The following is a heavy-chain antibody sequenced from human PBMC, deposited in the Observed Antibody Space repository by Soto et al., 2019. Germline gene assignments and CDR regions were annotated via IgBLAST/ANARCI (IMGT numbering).Heavy chain of an antibody. Sequence: GGSLRLSCAASGFTFSSYGMHWVRQAPGKGLEWVAMILHDGNNRYYADSVKGRFTISRDNSENTVFLQMESLRPEDTAVYYCESNDYTDSHDWGQGTLVTVSS. CDR2: ILHDGNNR. J-gene: IGHJ1*01. V-gene: IGHV3-30*03. D-gene: IGHD4-4*01. CDR3: ESNDYTDSHD. CDR1: GFTFSSYG.